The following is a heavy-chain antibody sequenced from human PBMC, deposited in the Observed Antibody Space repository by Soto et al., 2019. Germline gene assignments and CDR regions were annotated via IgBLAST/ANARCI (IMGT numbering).Heavy chain of an antibody. V-gene: IGHV3-23*01. CDR3: AKASSGYDVDHFDY. CDR1: GFTFSSYA. CDR2: ISGSGGST. J-gene: IGHJ4*02. D-gene: IGHD5-12*01. Sequence: EVQLLESGGGLVQPGGSLRLSCAASGFTFSSYAMSWVRQAPGKGLEWVSAISGSGGSTYYADSVKGRFTISRDNSKHTRYLQMNTLRAEDTAVYYCAKASSGYDVDHFDYWGQGTLVTVSS.